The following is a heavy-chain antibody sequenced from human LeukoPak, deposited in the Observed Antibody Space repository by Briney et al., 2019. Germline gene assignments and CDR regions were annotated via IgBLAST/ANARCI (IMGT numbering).Heavy chain of an antibody. J-gene: IGHJ4*02. Sequence: GGSLRLSCAASGFTFSDYYMNWIRQAPGKGLEWVSYISSSGSTIYYADSVKGRFTISRDNAKNSLFLQMNSLRAEDTAMYYCATDHSTSSANDYWGQGALVTVSS. D-gene: IGHD4-11*01. CDR3: ATDHSTSSANDY. CDR1: GFTFSDYY. V-gene: IGHV3-11*04. CDR2: ISSSGSTI.